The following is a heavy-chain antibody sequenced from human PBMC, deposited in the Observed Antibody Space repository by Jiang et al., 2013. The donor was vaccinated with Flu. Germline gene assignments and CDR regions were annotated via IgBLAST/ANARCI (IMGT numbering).Heavy chain of an antibody. J-gene: IGHJ3*02. CDR2: ISYDGSNK. CDR3: ARDYLWAFDI. Sequence: QLVESGGGVVQPGRSLRLSCAASGFTFSSYAMHWVRQAPGKGLEWVAVISYDGSNKYYADSVKGRFTISRDNSKNTLYLQMNSLRAEDTAVYYCARDYLWAFDIWGQGTMVTVSS. CDR1: GFTFSSYA. V-gene: IGHV3-30-3*01.